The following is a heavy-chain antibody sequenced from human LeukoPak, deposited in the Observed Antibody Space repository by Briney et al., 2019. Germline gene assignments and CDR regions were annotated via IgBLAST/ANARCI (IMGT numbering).Heavy chain of an antibody. J-gene: IGHJ4*02. CDR1: GFSFSSHA. D-gene: IGHD3-10*01. CDR3: ARRYYYNLGSFPFDF. Sequence: GGSLRLSCAASGFSFSSHAMHRVRQAPGKGLEWVAVVSHDSRTQFYTDSLRGRFTISRDNSKNTLYLQMSGLRTDDTAVYYCARRYYYNLGSFPFDFWGQGTLVTVSS. CDR2: VSHDSRTQ. V-gene: IGHV3-30*10.